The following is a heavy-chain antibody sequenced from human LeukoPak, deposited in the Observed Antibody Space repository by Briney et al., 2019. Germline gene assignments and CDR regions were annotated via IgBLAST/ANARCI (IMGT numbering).Heavy chain of an antibody. V-gene: IGHV3-11*04. CDR3: ARPQAQYSSGWYDY. J-gene: IGHJ4*02. CDR2: ISSSGSTI. Sequence: PGGPLRLSCAASGFTFSDYYMSWIRQAPGKGLEWVSYISSSGSTIYYADSVKGRFTISRDNAKNSLYLQMNSLRAEDTAVYYCARPQAQYSSGWYDYWGQGTLVTVSS. CDR1: GFTFSDYY. D-gene: IGHD6-19*01.